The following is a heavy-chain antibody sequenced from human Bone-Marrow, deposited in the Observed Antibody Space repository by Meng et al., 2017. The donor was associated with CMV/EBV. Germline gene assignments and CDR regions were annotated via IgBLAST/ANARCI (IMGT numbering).Heavy chain of an antibody. J-gene: IGHJ6*02. CDR2: ISSSGSTI. V-gene: IGHV3-11*04. D-gene: IGHD4-23*01. CDR1: GFTFSDYY. Sequence: LSLTCAASGFTFSDYYMSWIRQAPGKGLEWVSYISSSGSTIYYADSVKGRFTISRDNAKNSLYLQMNSLRAEDTAVYYCARLGNNYYGMDVWGQGTTVTVSS. CDR3: ARLGNNYYGMDV.